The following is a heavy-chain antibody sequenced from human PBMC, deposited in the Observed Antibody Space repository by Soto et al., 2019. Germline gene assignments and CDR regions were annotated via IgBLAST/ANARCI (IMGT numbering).Heavy chain of an antibody. D-gene: IGHD3-22*01. Sequence: SETLSLTCTVSGGSILDSTYYWAWIRQSPGKGLEWIGTIFYSGGTFYTPSLKSRVTMSVDTSNNQFSLKLSSVTAADTAEYYCARQASGYYYGWFDPWGQGTLVTVSS. J-gene: IGHJ5*02. CDR3: ARQASGYYYGWFDP. V-gene: IGHV4-39*01. CDR1: GGSILDSTYY. CDR2: IFYSGGT.